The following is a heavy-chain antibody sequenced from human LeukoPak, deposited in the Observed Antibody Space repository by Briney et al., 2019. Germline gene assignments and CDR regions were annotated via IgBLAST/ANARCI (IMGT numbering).Heavy chain of an antibody. CDR3: AKDYSYGLGELDY. J-gene: IGHJ4*02. CDR1: GFTFSSYG. Sequence: GGSLRLSCAASGFTFSSYGMHWVRQAPGKGLEWVTFIRYDGTNKYYADSVKGRFTISRDNSKNTLYLQMNSLRAEDTAVYYCAKDYSYGLGELDYWGQGTLVTVSS. D-gene: IGHD5-18*01. CDR2: IRYDGTNK. V-gene: IGHV3-30*02.